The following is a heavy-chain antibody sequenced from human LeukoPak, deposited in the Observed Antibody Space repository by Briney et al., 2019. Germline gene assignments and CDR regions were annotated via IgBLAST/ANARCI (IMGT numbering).Heavy chain of an antibody. CDR2: INEDESET. CDR3: AELGITMIGGV. D-gene: IGHD3-10*02. Sequence: GGSLRLSCAASGFNFSYSWMSWVRQAPGKGLEWVATINEDESETYYADSVMGRFTISRDNAKNSLYLQMNSLRAEDTAVYYCAELGITMIGGVWGKGTTVTISS. J-gene: IGHJ6*04. V-gene: IGHV3-7*01. CDR1: GFNFSYSW.